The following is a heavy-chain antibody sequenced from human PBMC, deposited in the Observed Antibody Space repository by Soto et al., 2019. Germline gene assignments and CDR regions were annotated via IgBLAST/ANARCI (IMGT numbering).Heavy chain of an antibody. Sequence: QVQLVQSGAEVKKPGSSVKVSCKACGGTFSSYTISWVRQAPGQGLEWMVGIIPIFGTANYAQKFQGRVTITADESPSTAYMELSSLRSEDTAVYYCPSQQLGLSYYYGMDVWGQRHTVTVS. D-gene: IGHD6-6*01. CDR2: IIPIFGTA. CDR3: PSQQLGLSYYYGMDV. V-gene: IGHV1-69*12. CDR1: GGTFSSYT. J-gene: IGHJ6*02.